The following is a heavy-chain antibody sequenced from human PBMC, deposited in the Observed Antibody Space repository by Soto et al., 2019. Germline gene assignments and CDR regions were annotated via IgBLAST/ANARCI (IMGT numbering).Heavy chain of an antibody. CDR1: GFTFSSYG. J-gene: IGHJ4*02. D-gene: IGHD5-18*01. V-gene: IGHV3-30*18. CDR3: AKLWGWGAYRGYSYGYSEDY. Sequence: QVQLVESGGGVVQPGRSLRLSCAASGFTFSSYGMHWVRQAPGKGLEWVAVISYDGSNKYYADSVKGRFTISRDNSKNTLYLQMNSLRAEDTAVYYCAKLWGWGAYRGYSYGYSEDYWGQGTLVTVSS. CDR2: ISYDGSNK.